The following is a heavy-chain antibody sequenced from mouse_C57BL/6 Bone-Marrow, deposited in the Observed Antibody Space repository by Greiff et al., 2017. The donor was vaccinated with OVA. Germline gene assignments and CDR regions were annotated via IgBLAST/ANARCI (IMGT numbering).Heavy chain of an antibody. Sequence: EVKLVESGGGLVQPGGSLKLSCAASGFTFSDYYMYWVRQTPEKRLAWVAYISTGGGSTYYPDTVKGRFTISRDNAKNTLYLQMSRLKSEDTAMYYCARQVYYGNYFDYWGQGTTLTVSS. V-gene: IGHV5-12*01. CDR1: GFTFSDYY. CDR2: ISTGGGST. CDR3: ARQVYYGNYFDY. J-gene: IGHJ2*01. D-gene: IGHD2-1*01.